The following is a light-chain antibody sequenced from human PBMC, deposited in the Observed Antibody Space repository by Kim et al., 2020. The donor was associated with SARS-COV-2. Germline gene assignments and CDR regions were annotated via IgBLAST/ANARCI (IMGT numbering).Light chain of an antibody. J-gene: IGLJ2*01. CDR2: RNN. CDR3: AAWDDSLSGHVV. V-gene: IGLV1-47*01. Sequence: QRDTNSRSGSRSNIGSNCVYWSRQLPGTATKLLIYRNNQRPSGVPDRFSGSKSGTSASLAISGLRSEDEADYYCAAWDDSLSGHVVFGGGTQLTVL. CDR1: RSNIGSNC.